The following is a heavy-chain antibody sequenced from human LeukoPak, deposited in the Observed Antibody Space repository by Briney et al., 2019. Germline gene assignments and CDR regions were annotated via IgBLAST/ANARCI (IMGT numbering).Heavy chain of an antibody. Sequence: ASVKVSCKASGYTLTSYGINWMRQAPGQGLEWMGWISTHTPHPTSPQKVPGRLTLTTDRSTNTAYMELRSLRSEDTAVYYCARSLAKIPGGDYWGQGTLVTVSS. V-gene: IGHV1-18*01. J-gene: IGHJ4*02. CDR1: GYTLTSYG. D-gene: IGHD5-12*01. CDR3: ARSLAKIPGGDY. CDR2: ISTHTPHP.